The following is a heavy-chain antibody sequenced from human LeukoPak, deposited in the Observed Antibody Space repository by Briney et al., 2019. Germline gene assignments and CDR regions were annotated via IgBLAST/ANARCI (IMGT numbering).Heavy chain of an antibody. D-gene: IGHD6-13*01. CDR3: ARGSGRQQLEQNY. CDR1: GFTFSIYW. CDR2: IKEDGSVI. J-gene: IGHJ4*02. Sequence: AGGSLRLSCVASGFTFSIYWMSWVRQAPGRGPEWLAIIKEDGSVIWDVESVRGRFTISRDNAKNSVYLEMNSLRAEDTAVYYCARGSGRQQLEQNYWGQENLVTVSS. V-gene: IGHV3-7*01.